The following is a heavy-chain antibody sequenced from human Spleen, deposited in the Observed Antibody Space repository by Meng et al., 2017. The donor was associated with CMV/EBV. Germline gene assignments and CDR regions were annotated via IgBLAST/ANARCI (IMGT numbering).Heavy chain of an antibody. D-gene: IGHD1-26*01. Sequence: ISCKGSGYRCTSYSIGWVRQMPGKGLEWMGIIYPGDSDTRYSPSFQGQVTISADKSISTAYLQWSSLKASDTAMYYCARHREGNLDYWGQGTLVTVSS. V-gene: IGHV5-51*01. J-gene: IGHJ4*02. CDR3: ARHREGNLDY. CDR2: IYPGDSDT. CDR1: GYRCTSYS.